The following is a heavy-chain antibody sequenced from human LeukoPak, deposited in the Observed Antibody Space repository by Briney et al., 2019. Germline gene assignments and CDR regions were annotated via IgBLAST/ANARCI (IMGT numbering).Heavy chain of an antibody. CDR1: GDSISSSLIHY. D-gene: IGHD6-6*01. J-gene: IGHJ4*02. V-gene: IGHV4-39*01. CDR2: LYYTGSA. CDR3: ARLTSSSGRHYFDY. Sequence: SGTLSLTCTVSGDSISSSLIHYWGWIRQPPGKHLEWIGNLYYTGSAYYNSSLKSRVTISVDTSKNQFSLKLSSVTAADTAVYYCARLTSSSGRHYFDYWGQGTLVTVSS.